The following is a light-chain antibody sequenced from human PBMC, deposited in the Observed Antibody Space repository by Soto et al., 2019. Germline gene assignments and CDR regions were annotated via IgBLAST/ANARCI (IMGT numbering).Light chain of an antibody. Sequence: QSVLTQPPSVSGAPGQRVTISCTGSSSNIGAGYDVDWYQQLPGTAPKLLIYGNSNRPSGVPDRFSDSKSGTSASLAITGLQAEDEADSYCQSYDSSLSVVVFGGGTKLTVL. CDR1: SSNIGAGYD. V-gene: IGLV1-40*01. CDR3: QSYDSSLSVVV. J-gene: IGLJ2*01. CDR2: GNS.